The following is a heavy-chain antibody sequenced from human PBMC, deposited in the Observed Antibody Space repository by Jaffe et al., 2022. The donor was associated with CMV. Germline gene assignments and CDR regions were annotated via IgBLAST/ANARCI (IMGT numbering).Heavy chain of an antibody. V-gene: IGHV3-11*01. CDR1: GFTFSDFH. CDR2: ISGSGNMK. CDR3: GAGIDPLHYFFPPDI. Sequence: QVQLVESGGGLVKPGGSLRLSCTVSGFTFSDFHMTWVRQAPGKGLEWVSYISGSGNMKDYADSVKGRFTISRDNAKNVLYLQLNSLGAEDTAVYYCGAGIDPLHYFFPPDIWGQGTTVTVSS. J-gene: IGHJ6*02. D-gene: IGHD3-10*01.